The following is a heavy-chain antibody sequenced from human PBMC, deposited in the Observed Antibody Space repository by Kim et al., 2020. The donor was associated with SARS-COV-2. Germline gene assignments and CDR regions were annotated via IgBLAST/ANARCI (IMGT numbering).Heavy chain of an antibody. Sequence: SETLSLTCAVSGDSISSSNWWSWVRQPPGKGLEWIGEIYHSGSTNYNPSLKSRVTISVDKTRNQFSLNLSSVTAADTAVYYCARLAVAVAGVFSRRCFDYWGQGNLVTVSS. D-gene: IGHD6-19*01. J-gene: IGHJ4*02. CDR3: ARLAVAVAGVFSRRCFDY. CDR1: GDSISSSNW. V-gene: IGHV4-4*02. CDR2: IYHSGST.